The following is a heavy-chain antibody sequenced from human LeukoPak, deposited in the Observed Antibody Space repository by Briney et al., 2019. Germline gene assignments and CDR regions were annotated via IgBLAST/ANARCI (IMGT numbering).Heavy chain of an antibody. CDR2: MNPNSGNT. V-gene: IGHV1-8*03. J-gene: IGHJ4*02. Sequence: ASVNVSCKASVYTFTTYDINWVRQAAGLELEWMGWMNPNSGNTGYAQKFQGRLTITRDASISTAYMELSSLRSDDTAAYYCARTKPDNSEMYNWGQGTLVTVSS. D-gene: IGHD3-22*01. CDR1: VYTFTTYD. CDR3: ARTKPDNSEMYN.